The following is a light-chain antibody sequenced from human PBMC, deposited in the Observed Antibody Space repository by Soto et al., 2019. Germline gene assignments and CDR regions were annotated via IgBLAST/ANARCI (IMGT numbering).Light chain of an antibody. V-gene: IGLV1-51*01. CDR2: DDN. CDR1: SSNIGGNS. J-gene: IGLJ1*01. Sequence: SVPSLPPSVCAAPGQKAPISCSGSSSNIGGNSVSWYQQLPGTAPKLLIYDDNKRPSGIPDRFSGSKSGTSATLGITGFQTGHEADYYFGSWDSSLSAYVSGTGTKVTVL. CDR3: GSWDSSLSAYV.